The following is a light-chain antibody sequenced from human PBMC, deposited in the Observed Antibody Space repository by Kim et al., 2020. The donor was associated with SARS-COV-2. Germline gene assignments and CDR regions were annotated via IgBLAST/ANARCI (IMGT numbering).Light chain of an antibody. CDR2: LSYDGSH. CDR1: SGHSNYA. V-gene: IGLV4-69*01. Sequence: QLVLTQSPSASASLGASVKLTCTLSSGHSNYAIAWHQLQPEKGPRYLMKLSYDGSHNKGDGIPDRFSGSSSGAERYLIISSLQSEDEADYYCQTWGTGFPVFGGGTQLTVL. CDR3: QTWGTGFPV. J-gene: IGLJ2*01.